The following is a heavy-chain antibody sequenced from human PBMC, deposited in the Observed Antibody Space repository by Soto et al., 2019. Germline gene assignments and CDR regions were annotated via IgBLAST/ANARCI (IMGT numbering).Heavy chain of an antibody. J-gene: IGHJ3*02. CDR3: ARVRTIFGGRDAFDI. Sequence: QVQLVESGGGVVQPGRSLRLSCAASGFTFSSYAMHWVRQAPGKGLEWVAVISYDGSNKYYADSVKGRFTISRDNSKNTLYLQMNSLRAEDTAVYYCARVRTIFGGRDAFDIWGQGTMVTVSS. D-gene: IGHD3-3*01. CDR1: GFTFSSYA. CDR2: ISYDGSNK. V-gene: IGHV3-30-3*01.